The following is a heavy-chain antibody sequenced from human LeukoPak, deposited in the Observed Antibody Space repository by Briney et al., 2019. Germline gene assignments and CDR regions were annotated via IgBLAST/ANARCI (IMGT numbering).Heavy chain of an antibody. V-gene: IGHV3-9*01. Sequence: GGSLRLSCAASGFTFDDYAMHWVRQAPGKGLEWVSGITWNSGSIDYADSVKGRFTISRDNAKNSLYLQMNSLRAEDTALYYRAKSRSGGNYGDFDYWGQGTLVTVSS. J-gene: IGHJ4*02. CDR3: AKSRSGGNYGDFDY. CDR2: ITWNSGSI. CDR1: GFTFDDYA. D-gene: IGHD1-7*01.